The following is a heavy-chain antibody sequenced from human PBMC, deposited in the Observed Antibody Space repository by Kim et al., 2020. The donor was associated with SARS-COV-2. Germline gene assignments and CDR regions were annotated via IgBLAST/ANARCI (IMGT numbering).Heavy chain of an antibody. J-gene: IGHJ3*02. CDR2: K. Sequence: KDCAAPVRGRIVISREESQNILYLQMNSLKSDDTALYYCTTYSTGGAFDIWGQGTMVTVSS. CDR3: TTYSTGGAFDI. D-gene: IGHD2-8*02. V-gene: IGHV3-15*01.